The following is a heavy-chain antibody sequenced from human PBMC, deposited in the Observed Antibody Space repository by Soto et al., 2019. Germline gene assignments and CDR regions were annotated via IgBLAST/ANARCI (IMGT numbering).Heavy chain of an antibody. CDR2: ISYDGSNK. CDR1: GFTFSSYG. J-gene: IGHJ4*02. Sequence: QVQLVESGGGVVQPGRSLRLSCAASGFTFSSYGMHWVRQAPGKGLEWVAVISYDGSNKYYADSVKGRFTISRDNXXXXXXXXXXXXRXEDTAVYYCAKGRSMIVVVITADYWGQGTLVTVSS. CDR3: AKGRSMIVVVITADY. V-gene: IGHV3-30*18. D-gene: IGHD3-22*01.